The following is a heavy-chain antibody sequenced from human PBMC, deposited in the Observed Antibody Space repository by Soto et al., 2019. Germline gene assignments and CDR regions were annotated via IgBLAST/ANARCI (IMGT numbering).Heavy chain of an antibody. J-gene: IGHJ6*02. CDR3: ASPSDYWSARGYGMDV. V-gene: IGHV1-69*01. D-gene: IGHD3-3*01. CDR1: GGTFSSYA. CDR2: IIPIFGTA. Sequence: QVQLVQSGAEVKKPGSSVKVSCKASGGTFSSYAISWVRQAPGQGLEWMGGIIPIFGTANYAQKFQGRVTITADDSKSTAYMELSSLRAEDTAVYYCASPSDYWSARGYGMDVWGQGTPVTVSS.